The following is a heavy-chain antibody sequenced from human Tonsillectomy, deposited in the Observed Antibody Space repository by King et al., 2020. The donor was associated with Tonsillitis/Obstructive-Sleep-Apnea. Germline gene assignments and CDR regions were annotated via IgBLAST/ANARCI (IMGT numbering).Heavy chain of an antibody. J-gene: IGHJ6*02. Sequence: VQLQQWGAGPLKPSETLSLTCTVYGGSFSGYYWSWIRQPPGKGLEWIGEINHSGSTNYNPSLKSRVTISVDTSKNQFSLKLSSVTAADTAVYYCVAYYYYYGMDVWGQGTTVTVSS. V-gene: IGHV4-34*01. CDR3: VAYYYYYGMDV. CDR1: GGSFSGYY. CDR2: INHSGST.